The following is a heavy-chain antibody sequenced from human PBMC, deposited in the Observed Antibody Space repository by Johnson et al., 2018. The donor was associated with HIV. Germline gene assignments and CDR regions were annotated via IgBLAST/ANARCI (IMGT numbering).Heavy chain of an antibody. CDR3: AREFGPWWEPNAAFDI. CDR2: IYSGGDT. V-gene: IGHV3-66*01. CDR1: GFTVSSNY. D-gene: IGHD1-26*01. J-gene: IGHJ3*02. Sequence: VQLVESGGGLAKPAWSPRLSCAASGFTVSSNYITWVRQAPGKGLEWVSVIYSGGDTYYADSVKGRFAISRDNSKNTLYLQMNSLRAEDTAVYYCAREFGPWWEPNAAFDIWGQGTMVTVSS.